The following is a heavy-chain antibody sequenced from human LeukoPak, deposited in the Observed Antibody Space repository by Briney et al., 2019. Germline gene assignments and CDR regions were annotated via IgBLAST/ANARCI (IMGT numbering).Heavy chain of an antibody. CDR1: GGSFSGFY. V-gene: IGHV4-34*01. Sequence: PSDTVSLTCAVYGGSFSGFYWSWIRHVPGKGLEWIGEINHSGSTNYNPSLKSRVTISVDTSKNQFSLKLSSVTAADTAVYYCARIEVWSGYPHAFDIWGQGTMVTVSS. J-gene: IGHJ3*02. CDR3: ARIEVWSGYPHAFDI. CDR2: INHSGST. D-gene: IGHD3-3*01.